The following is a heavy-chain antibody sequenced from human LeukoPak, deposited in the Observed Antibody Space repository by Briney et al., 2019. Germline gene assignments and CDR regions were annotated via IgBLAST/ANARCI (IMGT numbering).Heavy chain of an antibody. CDR1: GFTVSSNYA. CDR2: ISGSGDST. V-gene: IGHV3-23*01. CDR3: ASSGYNYGTSYFAY. J-gene: IGHJ4*02. D-gene: IGHD5-18*01. Sequence: GGSLRLSCAASGFTVSSNYAMSWVRQAPGKGLEWVSAISGSGDSTFDADSVKGRFTISRDNSKNTLYLQMNSLRAEDTAIYYCASSGYNYGTSYFAYWGQGTLVTVSS.